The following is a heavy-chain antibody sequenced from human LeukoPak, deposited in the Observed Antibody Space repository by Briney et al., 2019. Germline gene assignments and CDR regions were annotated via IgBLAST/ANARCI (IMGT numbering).Heavy chain of an antibody. CDR3: ARGGLGGITAYSNYLFDY. J-gene: IGHJ4*02. CDR2: IYYSGST. D-gene: IGHD4-11*01. CDR1: GGSISSYF. Sequence: SETLSLTCSVSGGSISSYFWSWIRQPPGEGLEWIGYIYYSGSTNYNPSLKSRVTISIDTSKNQFSLNLTSVTAADTAVYYCARGGLGGITAYSNYLFDYWGQGTLVTVSS. V-gene: IGHV4-59*08.